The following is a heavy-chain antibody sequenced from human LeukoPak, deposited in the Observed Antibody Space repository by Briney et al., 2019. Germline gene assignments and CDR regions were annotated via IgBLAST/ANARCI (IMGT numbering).Heavy chain of an antibody. CDR1: GLTFRSYE. V-gene: IGHV3-48*03. Sequence: RSGGSLRLSCAASGLTFRSYEMNWVRQAPGKGLEWVSYISSTDNTIYYADSVKGRFTVSRDNAENSLYLRVNSLRAEDTAVYYCARVRSGWYSDYWGQGTLVTVSS. J-gene: IGHJ4*02. D-gene: IGHD6-19*01. CDR3: ARVRSGWYSDY. CDR2: ISSTDNTI.